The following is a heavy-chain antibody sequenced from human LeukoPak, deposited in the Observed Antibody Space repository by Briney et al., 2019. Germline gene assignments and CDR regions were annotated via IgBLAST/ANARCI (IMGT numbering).Heavy chain of an antibody. D-gene: IGHD3-22*01. CDR2: ISAYNGNT. CDR3: ARSLRGSGYYFDAFDI. Sequence: ASVKVSCKASGYTFTSYGISWVRQAPGQGLEWMGWISAYNGNTNYAQKLQGRVTMTTDTSTSTAYMELSRLRSDDTAVYYCARSLRGSGYYFDAFDIWGQGTMVTVSS. V-gene: IGHV1-18*01. J-gene: IGHJ3*02. CDR1: GYTFTSYG.